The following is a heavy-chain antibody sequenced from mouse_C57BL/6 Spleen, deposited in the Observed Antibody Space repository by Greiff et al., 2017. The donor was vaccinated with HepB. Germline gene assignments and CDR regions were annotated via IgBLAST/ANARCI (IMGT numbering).Heavy chain of an antibody. J-gene: IGHJ2*01. D-gene: IGHD2-12*01. CDR2: IYPGDGDT. CDR3: ARVLYYSFFY. Sequence: VKLQESGPELVKPGASVKISCKASGYAFSSSWMNWVKQRPGKGLEWIGRIYPGDGDTNYNGKFKGKATLTADKSSSTAYMQLSSLTSEDSAVYFCARVLYYSFFYWGQGTTLTVSS. CDR1: GYAFSSSW. V-gene: IGHV1-82*01.